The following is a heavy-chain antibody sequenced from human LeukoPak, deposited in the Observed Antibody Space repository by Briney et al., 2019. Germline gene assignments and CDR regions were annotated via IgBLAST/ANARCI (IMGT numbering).Heavy chain of an antibody. D-gene: IGHD2-15*01. CDR1: GFTFSSYSM. CDR2: IYHSGST. V-gene: IGHV4-4*02. CDR3: ARESAGAFDI. J-gene: IGHJ3*02. Sequence: GSLRLSCAASGFTFSSYSMNWVRQPPGKGLEWIGEIYHSGSTNYNPSLKSRVTISVDKSKNQFSLKLSSVTAADTAVYYCARESAGAFDIWGQGTMVTVSS.